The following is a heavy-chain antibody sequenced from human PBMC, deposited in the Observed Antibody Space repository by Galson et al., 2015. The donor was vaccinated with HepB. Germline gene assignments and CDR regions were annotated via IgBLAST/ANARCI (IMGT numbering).Heavy chain of an antibody. CDR3: AKSRGAVAGTGALDL. CDR2: INISGGNT. V-gene: IGHV3-23*01. D-gene: IGHD6-19*01. Sequence: SLRLSCAASGFSFSSSAMSWVRQTPGTGLDWVSLINISGGNTYYTDSVKGRFTISRDNSKNTLFLQMNSLRADDTAIYYCAKSRGAVAGTGALDLWGQGTMVTASS. CDR1: GFSFSSSA. J-gene: IGHJ3*01.